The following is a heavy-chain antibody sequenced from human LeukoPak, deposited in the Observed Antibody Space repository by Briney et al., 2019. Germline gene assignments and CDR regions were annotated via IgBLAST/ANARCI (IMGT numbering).Heavy chain of an antibody. V-gene: IGHV3-15*01. Sequence: PGPSLRLSCAASGFTFSNSWMSWVRHASGKGLEWVGRIRSKTDGGTTDYAAPVKGRFTISIDDSKNTLYLQMNSLKTEDTAVYYCTRDSPHFWGQGTLVTVS. CDR3: TRDSPHF. CDR2: IRSKTDGGTT. J-gene: IGHJ4*02. CDR1: GFTFSNSW.